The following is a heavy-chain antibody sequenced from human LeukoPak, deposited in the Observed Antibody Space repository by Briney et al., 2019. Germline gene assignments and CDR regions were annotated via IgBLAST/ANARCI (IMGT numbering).Heavy chain of an antibody. V-gene: IGHV1-46*01. J-gene: IGHJ5*02. CDR2: INLSGGST. D-gene: IGHD3-9*01. CDR3: ARGGYDLLTGYSQFDP. CDR1: GYTFTSYD. Sequence: GASVKVSCKASGYTFTSYDINWVRQATGQGLVWMGIINLSGGSTNYAQKFQGRVTMTRDTSTTTVYMELSSRRSEDTAVYYCARGGYDLLTGYSQFDPWGQGTLVTVSS.